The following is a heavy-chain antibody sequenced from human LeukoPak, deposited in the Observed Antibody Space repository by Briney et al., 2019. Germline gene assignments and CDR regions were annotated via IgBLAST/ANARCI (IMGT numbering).Heavy chain of an antibody. CDR2: ISGSVGST. J-gene: IGHJ5*02. CDR1: GFTFSSYA. CDR3: AKDGSGYSYYRGDWLDP. D-gene: IGHD5-18*01. Sequence: GGSLRLSCAVSGFTFSSYAMTWVRQAPGKGLEWVSAISGSVGSTYYADSVKGRFTLSRDNSKNTLYLQMDSLRAEDTAVYYCAKDGSGYSYYRGDWLDPWGQGTLITVSS. V-gene: IGHV3-23*01.